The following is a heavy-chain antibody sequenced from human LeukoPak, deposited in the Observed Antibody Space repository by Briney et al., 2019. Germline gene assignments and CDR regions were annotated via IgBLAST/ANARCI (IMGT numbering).Heavy chain of an antibody. CDR3: ARENVRSGSFDY. J-gene: IGHJ4*02. Sequence: ASVKVSCKASGYTFTGYYMHWVRQAPGQGLEWMGWINPNSGGTNYAQKFQGRVTTTRDTSISTAYMELSRLRSDDTAVYYCARENVRSGSFDYWGQGTLVTVSS. CDR1: GYTFTGYY. CDR2: INPNSGGT. D-gene: IGHD1-26*01. V-gene: IGHV1-2*02.